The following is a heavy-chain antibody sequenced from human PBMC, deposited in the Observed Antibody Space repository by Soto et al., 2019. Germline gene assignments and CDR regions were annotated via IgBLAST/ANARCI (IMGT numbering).Heavy chain of an antibody. CDR1: AGSISRSNYY. CDR3: ARQPYDSSGYYYGA. D-gene: IGHD3-22*01. Sequence: QLQLQESGPGLVKPSETLSLTCTVSAGSISRSNYYWGWIRQPPGKGLEWIGSMYSSGNTYYNPSLETRVTIPVDTSKNQFSLKLTSVTAADTAVYYCARQPYDSSGYYYGAWGQGTLVNVSS. CDR2: MYSSGNT. V-gene: IGHV4-39*01. J-gene: IGHJ5*02.